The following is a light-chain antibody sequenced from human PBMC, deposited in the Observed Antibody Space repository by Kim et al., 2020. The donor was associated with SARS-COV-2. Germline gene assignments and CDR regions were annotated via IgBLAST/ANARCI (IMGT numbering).Light chain of an antibody. V-gene: IGLV3-21*04. CDR1: NIGSKS. J-gene: IGLJ3*02. Sequence: PGKTARSTCGGNNIGSKSVHWYQQKPGQAPVLVIYYDSDRPSGIPERFSGSNSGNTATLTISRVEAGDEADYYCQVWDSSSDHNWVFGGGTQLTVL. CDR3: QVWDSSSDHNWV. CDR2: YDS.